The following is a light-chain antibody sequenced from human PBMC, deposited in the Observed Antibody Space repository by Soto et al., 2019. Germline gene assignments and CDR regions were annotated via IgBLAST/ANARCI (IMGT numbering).Light chain of an antibody. CDR3: QQYNSYPWT. V-gene: IGKV3-15*01. CDR2: GAS. Sequence: EIVMTQSPATLSVSPGERATLSCRASQSVSSNLAWYQQKPGQAPTLFIYGASTRATGIPARFSGSGSGTEFTLTISSLQSEDFAVYYCQQYNSYPWTFGQGTKV. J-gene: IGKJ1*01. CDR1: QSVSSN.